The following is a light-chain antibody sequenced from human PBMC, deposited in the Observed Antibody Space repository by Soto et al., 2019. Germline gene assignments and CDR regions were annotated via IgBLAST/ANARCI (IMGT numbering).Light chain of an antibody. V-gene: IGLV2-14*01. J-gene: IGLJ2*01. CDR1: SSDVGAYNF. Sequence: SALTQPASVSGSPGQSITISCAGSSSDVGAYNFVSWYQQHPGKAPKLMIYEVTSRPSGISRRFSGSKSANTASLTISGLQPEDEADYYCSSYTSSSHVVFGRGTKVTVL. CDR3: SSYTSSSHVV. CDR2: EVT.